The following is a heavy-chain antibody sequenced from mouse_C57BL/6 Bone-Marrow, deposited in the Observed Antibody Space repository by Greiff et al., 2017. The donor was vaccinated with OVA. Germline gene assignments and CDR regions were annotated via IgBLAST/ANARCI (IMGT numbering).Heavy chain of an antibody. CDR1: GYTFTSYW. CDR3: ARWGY. V-gene: IGHV1-69*01. J-gene: IGHJ2*01. Sequence: QVQLQQPGAELVMPGASVKLSCKASGYTFTSYWMHWVKQSPGQGLEWIGEIDPSDSYTNYNQKFKGKSTLTVDKSSSTAYMKLSSLTSEDSAVYYCARWGYWGQGTTLTVSS. CDR2: IDPSDSYT.